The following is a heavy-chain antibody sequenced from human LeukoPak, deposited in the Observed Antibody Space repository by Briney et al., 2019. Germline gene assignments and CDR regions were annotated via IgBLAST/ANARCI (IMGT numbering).Heavy chain of an antibody. Sequence: GGSLRLSCAASGFTFSSYSMNWVRQAPGKGLEWISYICGRGITTLSADSVKGRFTISRDDAKNLLYLQMNSLRAEDTAVYYCARGLYYYGSGNYVPGLPDYWGQGTLVTVSS. CDR3: ARGLYYYGSGNYVPGLPDY. J-gene: IGHJ4*02. CDR1: GFTFSSYS. CDR2: ICGRGITT. V-gene: IGHV3-48*04. D-gene: IGHD3-10*01.